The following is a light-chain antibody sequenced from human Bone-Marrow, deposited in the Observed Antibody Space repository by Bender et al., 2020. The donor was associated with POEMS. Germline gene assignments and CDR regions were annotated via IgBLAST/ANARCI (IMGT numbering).Light chain of an antibody. Sequence: QSALTQPASVSGSPGQSITISCTGTSNDVGNYNLVSWYQQHLGKAPKFIIYEVSKRPAGVSNRFSGSKSGNTASLTISGLQAEDEADYYCCSYAGSSTFPVFGGGTKLTVL. J-gene: IGLJ2*01. V-gene: IGLV2-23*02. CDR2: EVS. CDR1: SNDVGNYNL. CDR3: CSYAGSSTFPV.